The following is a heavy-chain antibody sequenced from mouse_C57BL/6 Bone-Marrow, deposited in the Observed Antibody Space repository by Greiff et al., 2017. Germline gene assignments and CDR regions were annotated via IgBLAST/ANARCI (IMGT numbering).Heavy chain of an antibody. CDR3: ARHERYYDYEGYFDY. CDR2: FYPGSGSI. D-gene: IGHD2-4*01. J-gene: IGHJ2*01. CDR1: GYIFTEYT. Sequence: VQLQQSGAELVKPGASVKLSCKASGYIFTEYTIHWVKQRSGQGLEWIGWFYPGSGSINYNERFKDKATLTADKSSNTVYMELSRLTSEDSAVYFGARHERYYDYEGYFDYGGQGTTLTVSS. V-gene: IGHV1-62-2*01.